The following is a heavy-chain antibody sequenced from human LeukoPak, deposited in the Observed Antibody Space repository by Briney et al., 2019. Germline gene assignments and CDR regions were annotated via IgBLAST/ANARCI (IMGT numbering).Heavy chain of an antibody. CDR1: GGSISSYY. J-gene: IGHJ3*02. V-gene: IGHV4-59*01. CDR3: ARESGSYYEDAFDI. D-gene: IGHD1-26*01. CDR2: IYYSGST. Sequence: SETLSLTCTVSGGSISSYYWSWIRQPPGKGPEWIGYIYYSGSTNYNPSLKSRVTISVDTSKNQFSLKLSSVTAADTAVYYCARESGSYYEDAFDIWGQGTMVTVSS.